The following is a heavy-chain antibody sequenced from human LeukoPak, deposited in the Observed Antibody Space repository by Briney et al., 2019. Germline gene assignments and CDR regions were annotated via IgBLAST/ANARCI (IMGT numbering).Heavy chain of an antibody. V-gene: IGHV4-34*01. CDR3: ARENNDISSGLIDY. J-gene: IGHJ4*02. Sequence: GSLRLSCAASGFTVSSNYMSWIRQPPGEALEWIGKINHSGSTTYKPSLKSRVSISVDTPKNRFSLKLTSVTAADMAVYYCARENNDISSGLIDYWGQGTLVTVSS. D-gene: IGHD3-3*01. CDR1: GFTVSSNY. CDR2: INHSGST.